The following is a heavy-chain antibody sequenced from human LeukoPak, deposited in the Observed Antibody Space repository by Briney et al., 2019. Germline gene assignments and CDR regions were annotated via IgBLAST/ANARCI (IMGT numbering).Heavy chain of an antibody. D-gene: IGHD5-12*01. CDR1: GASISSSNYY. CDR3: ARRSKTPRGAFDI. V-gene: IGHV4-39*02. J-gene: IGHJ3*02. CDR2: IYYSGIT. Sequence: SETLSLTCTVSGASISSSNYYWGWIRQPPGKGLEWIGCIYYSGITYQNPSLKNRVTISVDTSKNHFSLKLSSVTAADTAVYYCARRSKTPRGAFDIWGQGTMVTVSS.